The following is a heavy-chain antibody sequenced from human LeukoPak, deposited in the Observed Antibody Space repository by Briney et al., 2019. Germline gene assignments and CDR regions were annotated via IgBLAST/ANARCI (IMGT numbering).Heavy chain of an antibody. J-gene: IGHJ4*02. CDR1: GGSISSYY. Sequence: ETLSLTCTVSGGSISSYYWSWIRKPPGKGLDWIGYIYYSGSTNFNPSLKSRVTISVDTSKNQFSLKLSSVTAADTAVYYCARGGLEYQLLSYFDYWGQGTLVTVSS. CDR3: ARGGLEYQLLSYFDY. V-gene: IGHV4-59*01. CDR2: IYYSGST. D-gene: IGHD2-2*01.